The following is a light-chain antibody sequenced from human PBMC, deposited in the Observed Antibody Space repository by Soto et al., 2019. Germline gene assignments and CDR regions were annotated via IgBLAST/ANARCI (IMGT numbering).Light chain of an antibody. J-gene: IGKJ4*01. CDR3: QQYNNWPLT. V-gene: IGKV3-15*01. Sequence: EIVMTQSPATLSVSPGERATLSCRASQSVSSNLAWSQQKPGQAPRLLIYGASTRATGIPARFSGSRSGTEFTLTISSLQSEDFAVYYCQQYNNWPLTFGGGTKVEIK. CDR1: QSVSSN. CDR2: GAS.